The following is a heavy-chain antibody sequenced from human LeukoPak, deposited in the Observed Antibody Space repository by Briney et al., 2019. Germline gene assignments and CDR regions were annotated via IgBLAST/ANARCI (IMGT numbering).Heavy chain of an antibody. CDR1: GGSISRYY. V-gene: IGHV4-59*01. CDR3: ARLCSSSYYDAFDI. D-gene: IGHD6-13*01. CDR2: IFYSGST. J-gene: IGHJ3*02. Sequence: ETLSLTCTVSGGSISRYYWSWIRQPPGKGLEWIGYIFYSGSTKYNPSLKSRVTISVDTSKNQFSLKLSSVTATDTAVYYCARLCSSSYYDAFDIWGQGTMVTVSS.